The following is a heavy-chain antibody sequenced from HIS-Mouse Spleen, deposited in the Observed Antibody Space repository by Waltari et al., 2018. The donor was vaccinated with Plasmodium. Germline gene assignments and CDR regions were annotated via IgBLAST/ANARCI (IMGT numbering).Heavy chain of an antibody. CDR2: IFYSGST. J-gene: IGHJ4*02. CDR3: ARRGGSYYYFDY. V-gene: IGHV4-39*01. D-gene: IGHD1-26*01. Sequence: QLQLQESGPGLVKPSETLSLTCTVSGSSISSSSYYWGWIRQPPGKGLEWIGSIFYSGSTYYNPSLKSRVTISVDTSKNQFSLKLSSVTAADTAVYYCARRGGSYYYFDYWGQGTLVTVSS. CDR1: GSSISSSSYY.